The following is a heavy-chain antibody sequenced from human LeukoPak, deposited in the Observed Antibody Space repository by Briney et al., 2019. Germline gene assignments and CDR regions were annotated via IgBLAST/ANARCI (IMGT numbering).Heavy chain of an antibody. Sequence: GGSLGLSCAASGFAFSSYAMSWVRQAPGKGLEWVSAISGSGGSTYYADSVKGRFTISRDNSKNTLYLQMNSLRAEDTAVYYCAKDIVVVPAKHANGTIQSRYFDYWGQGTLVTVSS. J-gene: IGHJ4*02. CDR1: GFAFSSYA. CDR3: AKDIVVVPAKHANGTIQSRYFDY. V-gene: IGHV3-23*01. CDR2: ISGSGGST. D-gene: IGHD2-2*01.